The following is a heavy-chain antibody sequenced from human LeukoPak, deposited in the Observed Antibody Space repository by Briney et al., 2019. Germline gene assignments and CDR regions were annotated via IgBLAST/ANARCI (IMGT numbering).Heavy chain of an antibody. D-gene: IGHD6-19*01. CDR2: IREDGSNK. Sequence: GGSLRLSCAASGFTFSSYGIHCVRQAAGKWREWVAFIREDGSNKYYTDSVECRFTISRDNSKHTLYLQMDSLKAEATDVYYCTRGDGTGWRFDSWGQGTLVTVSS. V-gene: IGHV3-30*02. J-gene: IGHJ4*02. CDR1: GFTFSSYG. CDR3: TRGDGTGWRFDS.